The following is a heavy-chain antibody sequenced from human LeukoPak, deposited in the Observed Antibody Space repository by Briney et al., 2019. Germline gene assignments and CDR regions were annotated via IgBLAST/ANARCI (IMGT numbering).Heavy chain of an antibody. V-gene: IGHV3-48*02. Sequence: GGSLRLSCTASGFTFSRYSMNWVRQAPGKGLEWVSSISSSSSAIYFADSVKGRFTMSRDNGKNSLYLQMNSLRDEDTAVYYCARARDGYNSGIDFWGQGTLVTVSS. CDR1: GFTFSRYS. J-gene: IGHJ4*02. D-gene: IGHD5-24*01. CDR2: ISSSSSAI. CDR3: ARARDGYNSGIDF.